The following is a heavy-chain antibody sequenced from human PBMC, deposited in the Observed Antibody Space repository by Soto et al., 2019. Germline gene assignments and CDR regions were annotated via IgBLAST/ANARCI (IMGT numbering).Heavy chain of an antibody. V-gene: IGHV4-31*03. CDR1: GGSINSGGYY. CDR3: ARCSLVVIPVPGFDP. CDR2: IYYNGDT. D-gene: IGHD2-15*01. J-gene: IGHJ5*02. Sequence: ASETLSLTCTVSGGSINSGGYYWSWIRQHPGRGLEWIGYIYYNGDTYYNPSLKSRVTVSVDTSKNQFSLNVRSVTAADTAVYYCARCSLVVIPVPGFDPWGQGTLVTVSS.